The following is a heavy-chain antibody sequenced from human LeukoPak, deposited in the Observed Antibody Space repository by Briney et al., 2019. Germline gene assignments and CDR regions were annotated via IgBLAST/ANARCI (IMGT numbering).Heavy chain of an antibody. D-gene: IGHD2-21*02. CDR2: ISGSGGST. CDR1: EFTFSSYD. J-gene: IGHJ4*02. V-gene: IGHV3-23*01. CDR3: AKARDCGGDCYTFYFDY. Sequence: GGSLRLSCAASEFTFSSYDMSWVRQAPGKGLEWVSGISGSGGSTYYADSVKGRFTISRDNSKNTLYLQMNSLRAEDTAVYYCAKARDCGGDCYTFYFDYWGQGTLVTVSS.